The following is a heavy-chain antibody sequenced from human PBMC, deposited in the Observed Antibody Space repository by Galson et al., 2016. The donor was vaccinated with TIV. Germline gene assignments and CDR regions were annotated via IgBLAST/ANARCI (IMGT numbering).Heavy chain of an antibody. CDR3: AKEPYGDYGPHFDY. CDR1: GFTFSSYA. J-gene: IGHJ4*02. V-gene: IGHV3-23*01. D-gene: IGHD4-17*01. CDR2: ISINGGAS. Sequence: SLRLSCAASGFTFSSYAMTWVRQAPGRGLEWVSGISINGGASYYADPVKGRFTISRDNAKNTLYLQMNSLGAEDTAVYYCAKEPYGDYGPHFDYWGQGNLVTVSS.